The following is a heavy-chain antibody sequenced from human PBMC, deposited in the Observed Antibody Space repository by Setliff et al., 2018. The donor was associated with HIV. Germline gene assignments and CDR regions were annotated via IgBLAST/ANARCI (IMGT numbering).Heavy chain of an antibody. CDR1: GGSISSSSYY. D-gene: IGHD1-1*01. V-gene: IGHV4-39*01. Sequence: NPSETLSLTCTVSGGSISSSSYYWGWIRQPPGKGLEWIGSIYYSGSTYYNPSLKSRVTISVDTSKNQFSLKLSSVTAADTAVYYCARSLEIALFGGPGTLVTVSS. CDR3: ARSLEIALF. CDR2: IYYSGST. J-gene: IGHJ4*02.